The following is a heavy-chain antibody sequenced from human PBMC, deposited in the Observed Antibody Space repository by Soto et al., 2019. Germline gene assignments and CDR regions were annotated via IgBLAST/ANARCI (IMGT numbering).Heavy chain of an antibody. CDR2: ITGSGDKT. J-gene: IGHJ4*02. D-gene: IGHD2-2*01. Sequence: EVQLLESGGGLVQPGGSLRLSCAASGFTFSSYAMSWVRQAPGKGLAWVSSITGSGDKTYYADSVKGRFTISRDNSKNTLFLQMNSLRAEDTAVYYCGKRVVLPRATYHFDYWGQGILVTVSS. CDR1: GFTFSSYA. V-gene: IGHV3-23*01. CDR3: GKRVVLPRATYHFDY.